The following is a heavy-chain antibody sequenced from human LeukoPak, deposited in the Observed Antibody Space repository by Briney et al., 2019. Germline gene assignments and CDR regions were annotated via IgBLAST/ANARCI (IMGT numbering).Heavy chain of an antibody. Sequence: VASVKVSCKASGYTFTSYAMHWVRQAPGQRLEWMGWSNAGNGNTKYSQEFQGRVTMTRDTSISTAYMELSRLRSDDTAVYYCARVRYYDSSGYFLNDYWGQGTLVTVSS. CDR2: SNAGNGNT. CDR3: ARVRYYDSSGYFLNDY. V-gene: IGHV1-3*02. J-gene: IGHJ4*02. CDR1: GYTFTSYA. D-gene: IGHD3-22*01.